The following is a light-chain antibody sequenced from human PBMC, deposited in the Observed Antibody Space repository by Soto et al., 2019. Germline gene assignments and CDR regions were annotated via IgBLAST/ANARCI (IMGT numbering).Light chain of an antibody. J-gene: IGLJ2*01. V-gene: IGLV1-44*01. Sequence: QSVLTQPPSASGTPGQRVTISCSGSSSNIGSNTVNWYQQLPGTAPKLLMYTNNQRPSGVPDRFSGSKSGTSASLAISGLQSEDEADYYSAAWDDSLNGVVFGGGTKVTVL. CDR1: SSNIGSNT. CDR2: TNN. CDR3: AAWDDSLNGVV.